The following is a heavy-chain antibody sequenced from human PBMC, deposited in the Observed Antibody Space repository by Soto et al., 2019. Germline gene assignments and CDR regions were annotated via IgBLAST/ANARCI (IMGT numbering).Heavy chain of an antibody. CDR2: IIPIFGTA. Sequence: GASVKVSCKASGGTFSSYAISWVRQAPGQGLEWMGGIIPIFGTANYAQKFQGRVTITADESTSTAYMELSSLRSEDTAVYYCARAGWQLEHYYYYGMDVWGQGTTVTVSS. V-gene: IGHV1-69*13. CDR1: GGTFSSYA. D-gene: IGHD6-13*01. CDR3: ARAGWQLEHYYYYGMDV. J-gene: IGHJ6*02.